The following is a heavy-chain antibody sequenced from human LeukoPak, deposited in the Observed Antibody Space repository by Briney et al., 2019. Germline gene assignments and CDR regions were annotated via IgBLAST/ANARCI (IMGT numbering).Heavy chain of an antibody. CDR1: GGTFSSYA. CDR2: IIPIFGKA. Sequence: ASVKVSCKASGGTFSSYAISWVRQAPGQGLEWMGGIIPIFGKANYAQKFQGRVTITADESTSTAYMELSSLRSEDTAVYYCARARRGFYDSSGLFDYWGQGTLVTVSS. CDR3: ARARRGFYDSSGLFDY. J-gene: IGHJ4*02. V-gene: IGHV1-69*01. D-gene: IGHD3-22*01.